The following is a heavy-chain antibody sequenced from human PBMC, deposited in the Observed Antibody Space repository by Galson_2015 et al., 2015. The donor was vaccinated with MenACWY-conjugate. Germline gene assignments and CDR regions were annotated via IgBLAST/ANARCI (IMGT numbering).Heavy chain of an antibody. CDR3: VRPIMTFAAVRSLDN. J-gene: IGHJ4*02. CDR1: GFTFGTYW. CDR2: MKYDGSEQ. V-gene: IGHV3-7*01. D-gene: IGHD3-10*01. Sequence: SLRPSCAASGFTFGTYWMTWVRQAPGKGLEWVANMKYDGSEQYYVDSVRGRFTISRDNAKNSLYLQMNSLRPEDTAVYYCVRPIMTFAAVRSLDNWGQGTVVTVSS.